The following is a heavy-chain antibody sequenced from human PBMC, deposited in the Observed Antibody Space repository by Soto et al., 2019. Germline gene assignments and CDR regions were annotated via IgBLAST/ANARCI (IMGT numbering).Heavy chain of an antibody. D-gene: IGHD2-15*01. CDR2: IYYSGST. J-gene: IGHJ5*01. CDR1: GGSISSGGYY. V-gene: IGHV4-31*03. CDR3: ARGYCSGGSCYWGYKWFDS. Sequence: TLSLPFTVSGGSISSGGYYWSWIRQHPGKVLEWIVYIYYSGSTYYNPSLKSRVTISVDTSKNQFSLKLSSVTAADTAVYYCARGYCSGGSCYWGYKWFDSWGQGTLVTVSS.